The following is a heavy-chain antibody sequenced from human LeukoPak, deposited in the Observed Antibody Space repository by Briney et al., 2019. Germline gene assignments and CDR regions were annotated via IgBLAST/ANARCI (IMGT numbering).Heavy chain of an antibody. D-gene: IGHD3-10*01. CDR3: AREVWFGRHFDY. J-gene: IGHJ4*02. Sequence: SETLSLTCAVSGGSISSGGYSWSWIRQPPGKGLEWIGYIYHSGSTYYNPSLKSRVTISVDRSKNQFSLKLSSVTAADTAVYYCAREVWFGRHFDYWGQGTLVTVSS. V-gene: IGHV4-30-2*01. CDR1: GGSISSGGYS. CDR2: IYHSGST.